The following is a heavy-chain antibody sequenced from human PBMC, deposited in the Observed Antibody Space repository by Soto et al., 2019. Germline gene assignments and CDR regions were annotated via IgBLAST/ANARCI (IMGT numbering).Heavy chain of an antibody. CDR1: GFSLSSSGVG. D-gene: IGHD2-15*01. CDR2: IYWDENK. Sequence: SGPTLLNPTQTLTLTCTFSGFSLSSSGVGEDRISQPPGKAPEWLALIYWDENKQYNPSLKTRLTITKDTSTNEVVFTMTNMDSVDTGTYYCAHKGGRGAGMDVWGQGTTVTVSS. J-gene: IGHJ6*02. V-gene: IGHV2-5*02. CDR3: AHKGGRGAGMDV.